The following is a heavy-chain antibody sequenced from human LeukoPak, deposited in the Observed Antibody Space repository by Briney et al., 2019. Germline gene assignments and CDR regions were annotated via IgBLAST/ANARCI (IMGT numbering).Heavy chain of an antibody. V-gene: IGHV4-59*01. CDR1: GGSISSYY. CDR3: ARGPTANNYYYGMDV. CDR2: IYYSGST. J-gene: IGHJ6*02. D-gene: IGHD4-17*01. Sequence: PSETLSLTCTVSGGSISSYYWSWIRQPPGKGLEWIGYIYYSGSTNYNPSLKSRATMSVDTSKKQFSLKLSSVTAADTAVYYCARGPTANNYYYGMDVWGQGTTVTVSS.